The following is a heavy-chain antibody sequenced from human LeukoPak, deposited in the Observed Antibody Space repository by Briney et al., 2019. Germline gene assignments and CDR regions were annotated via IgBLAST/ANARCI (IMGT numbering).Heavy chain of an antibody. CDR3: ARDQVGATSAFDY. D-gene: IGHD1-26*01. CDR1: GYTFTGYY. J-gene: IGHJ4*02. Sequence: ASVKVSCKASGYTFTGYYMHWVRQAPGQGLEWMGWINPNSGGTNYAQKFQGRVTMTRDTSISTAYMELSRLRSDDTAVYYCARDQVGATSAFDYWGQGTLVTVSS. CDR2: INPNSGGT. V-gene: IGHV1-2*02.